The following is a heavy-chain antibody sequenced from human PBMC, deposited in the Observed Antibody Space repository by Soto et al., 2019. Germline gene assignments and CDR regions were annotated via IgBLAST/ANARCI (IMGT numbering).Heavy chain of an antibody. J-gene: IGHJ2*01. V-gene: IGHV1-18*01. Sequence: QVQLVQSGPEVKKPGASVKVSCKASGYTFTSYGINWVRQAPGQGLEWMGWINAYNVNTNYVQNLQGRVTMTTDTSPSSAYIELRSRRSADTAVYYCARGGGNWYFDLWGRGTLVTVSS. CDR3: ARGGGNWYFDL. CDR2: INAYNVNT. CDR1: GYTFTSYG. D-gene: IGHD3-16*01.